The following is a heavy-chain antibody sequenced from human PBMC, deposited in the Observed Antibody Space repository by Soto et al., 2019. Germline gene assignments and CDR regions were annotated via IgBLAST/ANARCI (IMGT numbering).Heavy chain of an antibody. CDR2: ISSSSSTI. D-gene: IGHD3-10*01. CDR3: ARVRIPRITISGGSGFDY. CDR1: GFTFSSYS. J-gene: IGHJ4*02. V-gene: IGHV3-48*02. Sequence: GGSLRLSCAASGFTFSSYSMNWVRQAPGKGLEWVSYISSSSSTIYYADSVKGRFTISRDNAKNSLYLQMNSLRDEDTAVYYCARVRIPRITISGGSGFDYWGQGTLVTVSS.